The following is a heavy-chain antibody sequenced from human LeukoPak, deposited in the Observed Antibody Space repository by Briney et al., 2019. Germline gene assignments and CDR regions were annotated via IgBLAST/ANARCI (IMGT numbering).Heavy chain of an antibody. CDR1: GYTFTSYG. V-gene: IGHV1-69*04. CDR2: IIPILGIA. CDR3: ASLGTYYDFWSGYPGWFDP. D-gene: IGHD3-3*01. Sequence: ASVKVSCKASGYTFTSYGISWVRQAPGQGLEWMGRIIPILGIANYAQKFQGRVTITADKSTSTAYMELSSLRSEDTAVYYCASLGTYYDFWSGYPGWFDPWGQGTLVTVSS. J-gene: IGHJ5*02.